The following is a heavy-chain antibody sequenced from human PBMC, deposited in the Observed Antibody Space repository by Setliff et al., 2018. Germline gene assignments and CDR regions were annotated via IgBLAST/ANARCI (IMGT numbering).Heavy chain of an antibody. CDR1: GYTFTDYY. D-gene: IGHD2-2*01. Sequence: ASVKVSCKASGYTFTDYYIHWIRQAPGQGLEWMGWINANGGANGQAYKFRGRVAMTRDTSISTVFMELNRLTSDDTAVYYCARGRQVHRHLVIVPAAAFDFWGQGARVTVSS. CDR3: ARGRQVHRHLVIVPAAAFDF. CDR2: INANGGAN. J-gene: IGHJ4*02. V-gene: IGHV1-2*07.